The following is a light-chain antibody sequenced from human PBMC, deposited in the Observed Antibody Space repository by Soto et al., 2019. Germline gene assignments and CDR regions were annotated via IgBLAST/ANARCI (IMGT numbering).Light chain of an antibody. V-gene: IGLV4-69*01. Sequence: QPVLTQSPSASASLGASVKLTCTLSSGHSSYAIAWHQKQPGKGPRYLMDLNNDGSHTKGDGIPDRFSGSSYGADRYLIISSLQSEDEADYYCQTWGTGFQFFGGGTKQT. CDR2: LNNDGSH. J-gene: IGLJ2*01. CDR3: QTWGTGFQF. CDR1: SGHSSYA.